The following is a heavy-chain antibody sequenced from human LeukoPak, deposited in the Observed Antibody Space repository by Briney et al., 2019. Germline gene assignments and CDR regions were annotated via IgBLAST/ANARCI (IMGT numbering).Heavy chain of an antibody. CDR2: ISSSSSYI. V-gene: IGHV3-21*04. Sequence: GSLRLSCAASGLTFSSYSMNWVRQAPGKGLEWVSSISSSSSYIYYADSVKGRFTISRDNAKNSLYLQMNSLRAEDTALYYCANGGAPSDAFDIWGQGTMVTISS. J-gene: IGHJ3*02. D-gene: IGHD2-8*01. CDR1: GLTFSSYS. CDR3: ANGGAPSDAFDI.